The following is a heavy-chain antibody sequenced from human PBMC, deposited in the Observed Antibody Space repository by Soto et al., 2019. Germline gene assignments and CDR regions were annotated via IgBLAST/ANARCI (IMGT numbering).Heavy chain of an antibody. CDR2: IYYSGST. CDR1: GGSISSSSYY. Sequence: SETLSLTCTVSGGSISSSSYYWGWIRQPPGKGLEWIGSIYYSGSTYYNPSLKSRVTISVDTSKNQFSLKLSSVTAADTAVYYCARRYDYAWGSYRYSGAPGAFDIWGQGTMVTVSS. CDR3: ARRYDYAWGSYRYSGAPGAFDI. V-gene: IGHV4-39*01. D-gene: IGHD3-16*02. J-gene: IGHJ3*02.